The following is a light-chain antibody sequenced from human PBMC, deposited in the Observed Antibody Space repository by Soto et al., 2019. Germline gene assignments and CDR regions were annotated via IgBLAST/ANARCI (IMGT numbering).Light chain of an antibody. CDR1: QSVSSN. V-gene: IGKV3-15*01. Sequence: EIVMTQSPATLSVSPGERATLSCRASQSVSSNLAWYQQKPGQAPRLLIFGASTRATGIPARFSGSGSGTEFTLTISSLQSEDFALYYCQQYGNSPMSFGQGTRLEIK. J-gene: IGKJ5*01. CDR2: GAS. CDR3: QQYGNSPMS.